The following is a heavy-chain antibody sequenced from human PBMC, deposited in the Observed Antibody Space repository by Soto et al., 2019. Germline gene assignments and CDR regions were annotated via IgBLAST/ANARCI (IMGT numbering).Heavy chain of an antibody. CDR2: TYYRSKWYN. J-gene: IGHJ4*02. D-gene: IGHD2-2*02. V-gene: IGHV6-1*01. CDR3: ARGLAEYCSSTSCYNPGFRRYFDY. Sequence: SQTLSLTCAISGDSVSSTSVAWNWIRQSPSRGLEWLGRTYYRSKWYNDYAVSVKSRITINPDTSRNQFSLKLSSVTAADTAVYYCARGLAEYCSSTSCYNPGFRRYFDYWGQGTLVTVSS. CDR1: GDSVSSTSVA.